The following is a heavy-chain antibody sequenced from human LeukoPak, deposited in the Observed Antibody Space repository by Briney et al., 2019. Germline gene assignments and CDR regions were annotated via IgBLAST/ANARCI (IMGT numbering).Heavy chain of an antibody. J-gene: IGHJ6*02. CDR2: TYYRSKWYN. Sequence: SQTLSLTCAISGDSVSSNSAAWNWIRQSPSRGLEWLGRTYYRSKWYNDYAVSVKSRITINPDTPKNQFSLQLNSVTPEDTAVYYCARSGLLWFGESHNTSRGMDVWGQGTTVTVSS. CDR3: ARSGLLWFGESHNTSRGMDV. D-gene: IGHD3-10*01. V-gene: IGHV6-1*01. CDR1: GDSVSSNSAA.